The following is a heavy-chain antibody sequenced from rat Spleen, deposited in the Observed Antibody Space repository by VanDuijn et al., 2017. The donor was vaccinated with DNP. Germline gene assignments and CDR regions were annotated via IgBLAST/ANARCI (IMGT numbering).Heavy chain of an antibody. V-gene: IGHV2-30*01. Sequence: QVQLKESGPGLVQPSQTLSLACTVSGFSLTSYHVHWVRQPTGKGLEWMGIIWTGGSTASNSLLKSRLSITRDTSTSQVFLKMNSLQMEDTATYYCARGGVYYGLFDYWGQGVMVTVSS. CDR3: ARGGVYYGLFDY. D-gene: IGHD1-6*01. CDR1: GFSLTSYH. CDR2: IWTGGST. J-gene: IGHJ2*01.